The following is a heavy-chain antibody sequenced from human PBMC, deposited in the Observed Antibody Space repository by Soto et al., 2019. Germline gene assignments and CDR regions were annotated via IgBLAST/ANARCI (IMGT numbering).Heavy chain of an antibody. V-gene: IGHV4-59*01. Sequence: SETLSLTCTVSGGSISSYYWSWIRQPPGKGLEWIGYIYYSGSTNYNPSLKSRVTISVDTSKNQFSLKLSSVTAADTAVYYCARGYDSSGYYLGGLDYWGQGTLVTVS. J-gene: IGHJ4*02. CDR1: GGSISSYY. CDR2: IYYSGST. CDR3: ARGYDSSGYYLGGLDY. D-gene: IGHD3-22*01.